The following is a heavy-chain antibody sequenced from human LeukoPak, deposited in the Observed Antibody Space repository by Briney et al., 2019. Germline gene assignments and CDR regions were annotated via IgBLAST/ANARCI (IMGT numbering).Heavy chain of an antibody. J-gene: IGHJ3*02. V-gene: IGHV4-61*02. CDR3: AREGLITMIVVVSDAFDI. D-gene: IGHD3-22*01. CDR1: GGSISSGSYY. Sequence: SETLSLTCTVSGGSISSGSYYWSWIRQPAGKGLEWIGRIYTSGSTNYNPSLKSRVTISVDTSKNQFSLKLSSVTAADTAVYYCAREGLITMIVVVSDAFDIWGQGTMVTVSS. CDR2: IYTSGST.